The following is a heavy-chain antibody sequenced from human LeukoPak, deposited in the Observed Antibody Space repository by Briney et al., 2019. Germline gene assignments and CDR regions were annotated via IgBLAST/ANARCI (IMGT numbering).Heavy chain of an antibody. J-gene: IGHJ4*02. CDR3: ARDVGFGEQTAFDY. V-gene: IGHV4-38-2*02. CDR1: GYSISSGSY. Sequence: SETLSLTCTVSGYSISSGSYWGWIRQPPGKGLEWIGNIYHSGSSNYNPSLKSRITTSVDTSKNQFSLKLSSVTAADTAVYYCARDVGFGEQTAFDYWGQGTLVTVSS. CDR2: IYHSGSS. D-gene: IGHD3-10*01.